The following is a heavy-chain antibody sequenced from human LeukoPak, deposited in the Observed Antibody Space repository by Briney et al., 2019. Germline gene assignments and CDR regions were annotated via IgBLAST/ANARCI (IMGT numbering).Heavy chain of an antibody. CDR3: ARSPGGDPRGRLDH. CDR1: GGTFSRYA. V-gene: IGHV1-69*13. J-gene: IGHJ4*02. D-gene: IGHD3-16*01. Sequence: SVKVSCKASGGTFSRYAISWVRQAPGQGLEWMGGIIPIFGTANYAQKFQGRVTITADESTSTAYMEMSSLRSEDTAVYYCARSPGGDPRGRLDHWGQGTLATVSS. CDR2: IIPIFGTA.